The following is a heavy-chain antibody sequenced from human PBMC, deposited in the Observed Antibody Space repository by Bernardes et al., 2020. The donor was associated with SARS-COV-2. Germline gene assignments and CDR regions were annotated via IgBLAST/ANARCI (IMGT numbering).Heavy chain of an antibody. CDR3: ARLRCSSSSCYHVRPYYHYSMDV. J-gene: IGHJ6*02. D-gene: IGHD2-2*01. Sequence: SVKVSCKASGGIFSSYAFSWVRQAPGQVLECMGGIIPISGTANHAQKFQGRVSITADKSTSTVYMELSSLRSEDTAVYYCARLRCSSSSCYHVRPYYHYSMDVWGQGTTVTVSS. CDR2: IIPISGTA. CDR1: GGIFSSYA. V-gene: IGHV1-69*06.